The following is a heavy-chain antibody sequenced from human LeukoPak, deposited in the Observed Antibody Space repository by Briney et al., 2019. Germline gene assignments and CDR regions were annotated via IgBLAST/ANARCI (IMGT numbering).Heavy chain of an antibody. CDR1: GLTFSDYS. D-gene: IGHD3-10*01. CDR3: VRLRRNSDRSYYYYYYDS. Sequence: GGSLRLSCVASGLTFSDYSINWVRRARGKGLEWVSSINPTSTSIYYADAVRGRFTTSRDNAKSSLYLQMDSLRAEDTAVYYCVRLRRNSDRSYYYYYYDSWGQGILVTVSS. CDR2: INPTSTSI. V-gene: IGHV3-21*01. J-gene: IGHJ5*01.